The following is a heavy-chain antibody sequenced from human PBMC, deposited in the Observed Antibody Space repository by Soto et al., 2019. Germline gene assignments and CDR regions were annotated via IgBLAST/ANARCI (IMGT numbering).Heavy chain of an antibody. CDR1: GFRFHTYY. J-gene: IGHJ4*02. CDR3: ARVGTDYGSGSPHYSDY. V-gene: IGHV3-21*06. D-gene: IGHD3-10*01. CDR2: ISPSSSFL. Sequence: GGSLRLSCAASGFRFHTYYMIWVRQAPGRGLEWVSSISPSSSFLNYADSVKGRFTISRDNGKSSVHLQMNSLRAEDTAVYYCARVGTDYGSGSPHYSDYWGQGSLVTVSS.